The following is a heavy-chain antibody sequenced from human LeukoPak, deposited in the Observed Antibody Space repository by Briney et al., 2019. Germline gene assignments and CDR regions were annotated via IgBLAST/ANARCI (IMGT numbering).Heavy chain of an antibody. D-gene: IGHD3-9*01. CDR3: ARVRTYYDILTGYSDNAFDI. J-gene: IGHJ3*02. Sequence: PSETLSLTCTVSGGSISSYYWSWIRQPAGKGLEWIGRIYTSGSTSYNPSLKSRVTMSVDTSKNQFSLKLSSVTAADTAVYYCARVRTYYDILTGYSDNAFDIWGQGTMVTVSS. CDR2: IYTSGST. V-gene: IGHV4-4*07. CDR1: GGSISSYY.